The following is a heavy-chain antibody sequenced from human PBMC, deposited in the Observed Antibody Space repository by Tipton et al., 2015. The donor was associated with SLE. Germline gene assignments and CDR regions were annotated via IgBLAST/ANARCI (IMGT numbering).Heavy chain of an antibody. CDR2: IYYSGST. CDR1: GGSISSSSYY. J-gene: IGHJ4*02. V-gene: IGHV4-39*07. CDR3: ARGPFDY. Sequence: TLSLTCTVSGGSISSSSYYWGWIRQPPGKGLEWIGSIYYSGSTYYNPSLKSRVTISVDTSKNQFSLKLSSVTAADTAVYYCARGPFDYWGQGTLVTVSS.